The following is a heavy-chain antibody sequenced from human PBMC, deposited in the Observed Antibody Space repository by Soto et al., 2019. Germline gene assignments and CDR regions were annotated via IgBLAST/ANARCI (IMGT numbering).Heavy chain of an antibody. CDR2: INPYNGDT. CDR3: VRGHGSSGWYYFDY. J-gene: IGHJ4*02. CDR1: GYTFTTYG. Sequence: ASVKVSCKGSGYTFTTYGITWVRQAPGQGLEWMGWINPYNGDTNYAQKFWGRVTMTTDTSTSTAYMEVRSLTSGDTAVYYCVRGHGSSGWYYFDYWGQGTQVTVSS. D-gene: IGHD6-19*01. V-gene: IGHV1-18*01.